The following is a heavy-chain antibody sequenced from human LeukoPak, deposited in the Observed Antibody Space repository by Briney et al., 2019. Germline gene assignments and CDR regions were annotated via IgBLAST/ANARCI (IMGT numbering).Heavy chain of an antibody. CDR2: ISGSGGST. V-gene: IGHV3-23*01. CDR1: GFTFSSYW. Sequence: PGGSLRLSCVASGFTFSSYWMTWVRQAPGKGLEWVSAISGSGGSTYYADSVKGRFTISRDNSKNTLYLQMNSLRAEDTAVYYCAKDPNIVGATDLADDYWGQGTLVTVSS. CDR3: AKDPNIVGATDLADDY. J-gene: IGHJ4*02. D-gene: IGHD1-26*01.